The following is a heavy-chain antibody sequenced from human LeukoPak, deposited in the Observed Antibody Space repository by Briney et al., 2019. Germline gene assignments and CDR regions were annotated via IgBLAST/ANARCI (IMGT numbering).Heavy chain of an antibody. V-gene: IGHV3-21*01. CDR3: ARGQQHDA. CDR2: ISSNRSYI. CDR1: GFTFSSYS. J-gene: IGHJ5*02. Sequence: GGSLRLSCAASGFTFSSYSMNWVRQAPGKGLEWVSSISSNRSYIYYADSVKGRFTISRDNAKNSLYLQMNSLRAEDTAVYYCARGQQHDAWGQGTLVTVSS. D-gene: IGHD1/OR15-1a*01.